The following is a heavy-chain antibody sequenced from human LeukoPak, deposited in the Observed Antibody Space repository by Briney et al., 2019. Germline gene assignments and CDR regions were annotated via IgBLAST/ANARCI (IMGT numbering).Heavy chain of an antibody. J-gene: IGHJ6*04. Sequence: GASVKVSCKASGYTFTSYYMHWVRQAPGQGLEWMGWISAYNGNTNYAQKLQGRVTMTTDTSTSTAYMELRSLRSDDTAVYYCAREALWFGKAGLDVWGKGTTVTISS. D-gene: IGHD3-10*01. CDR3: AREALWFGKAGLDV. V-gene: IGHV1-18*04. CDR1: GYTFTSYY. CDR2: ISAYNGNT.